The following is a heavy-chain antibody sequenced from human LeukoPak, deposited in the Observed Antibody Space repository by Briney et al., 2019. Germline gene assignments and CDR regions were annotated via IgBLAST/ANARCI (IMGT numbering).Heavy chain of an antibody. D-gene: IGHD4-17*01. CDR3: AKDLAPVYGDYGYFYYGMDV. V-gene: IGHV3-23*01. CDR2: ISGSGGST. CDR1: GFTFTSYS. Sequence: GGSLRLSCAASGFTFTSYSMSWVRQAPGKGLEWVSAISGSGGSTYYADSVKGRFTISRDNSKNTLYLQMNSLRAEDTAVYYCAKDLAPVYGDYGYFYYGMDVWGQGTTVTVSS. J-gene: IGHJ6*02.